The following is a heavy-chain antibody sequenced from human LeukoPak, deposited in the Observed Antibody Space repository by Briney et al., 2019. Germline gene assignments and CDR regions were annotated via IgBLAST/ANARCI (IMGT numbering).Heavy chain of an antibody. CDR1: GGSISGYY. CDR3: ARGRYDFWSGYIDY. CDR2: IYTSGST. D-gene: IGHD3-3*01. V-gene: IGHV4-4*07. Sequence: SETLSLTCTVSGGSISGYYWSWIRQPAGKGLEWIGRIYTSGSTNYNSSLKSRVTMSVDTSRNQFSLKLSSVTAADTAVYYCARGRYDFWSGYIDYWGQGTLVTVSS. J-gene: IGHJ4*02.